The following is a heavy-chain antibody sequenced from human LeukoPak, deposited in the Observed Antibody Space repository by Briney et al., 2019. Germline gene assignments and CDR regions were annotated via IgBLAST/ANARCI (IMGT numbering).Heavy chain of an antibody. CDR2: ISSSSSYI. J-gene: IGHJ4*02. V-gene: IGHV3-21*01. CDR1: GFTFSSYS. D-gene: IGHD3-10*01. Sequence: GGSLRLSCAASGFTFSSYSMNWVRQAPGKGLEWVSSISSSSSYIYYADSVKGRFTISRDNAKNSLYLQMNSLRAEDTAVYHCAKDRGSYFVGGCDYWGQGTLVTVSS. CDR3: AKDRGSYFVGGCDY.